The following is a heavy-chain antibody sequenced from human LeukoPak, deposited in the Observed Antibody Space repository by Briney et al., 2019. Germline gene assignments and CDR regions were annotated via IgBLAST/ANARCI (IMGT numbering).Heavy chain of an antibody. Sequence: PGGSLRLSCAASGFTFDDYGMSWVRQAPGKGLEWVSGINWNGGTTSYADSVMGRFTISRDNAKNSLYLQMNSLRAEDTALYYCARPGITVGHAAFDIWGQGTMVTVSS. CDR3: ARPGITVGHAAFDI. CDR2: INWNGGTT. CDR1: GFTFDDYG. J-gene: IGHJ3*02. V-gene: IGHV3-20*04. D-gene: IGHD3-10*01.